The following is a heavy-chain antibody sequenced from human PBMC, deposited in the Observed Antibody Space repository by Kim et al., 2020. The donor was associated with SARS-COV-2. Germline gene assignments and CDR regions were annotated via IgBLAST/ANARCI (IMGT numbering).Heavy chain of an antibody. CDR2: ISYDGSNK. V-gene: IGHV3-30*04. D-gene: IGHD6-13*01. Sequence: GGSLRLSCAASGFTFSSYAMHWVRQAPGKGLEWVAVISYDGSNKYYADSVKGRFTISRDNSKNTLYLQMNSLRAEDTAVYYCARDRSTAQVGFYYYYGM. J-gene: IGHJ6*01. CDR3: ARDRSTAQVGFYYYYGM. CDR1: GFTFSSYA.